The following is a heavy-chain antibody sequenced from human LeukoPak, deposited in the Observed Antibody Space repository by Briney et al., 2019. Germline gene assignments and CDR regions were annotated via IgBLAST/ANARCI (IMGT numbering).Heavy chain of an antibody. CDR1: GYTFTSYG. CDR3: ARSSLTTGSYRADY. D-gene: IGHD3-16*02. V-gene: IGHV1-18*01. Sequence: ASVKVSCKASGYTFTSYGISWVRQAPGQGLEWIGWISAYNGNTNYAQKLQGRVTMTTDTSTSTAYMELRSLRSDDTAVYYCARSSLTTGSYRADYWGQGTLVTVSS. CDR2: ISAYNGNT. J-gene: IGHJ4*02.